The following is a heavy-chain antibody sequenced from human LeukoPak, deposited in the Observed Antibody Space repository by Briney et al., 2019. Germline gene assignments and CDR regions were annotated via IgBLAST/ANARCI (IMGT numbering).Heavy chain of an antibody. CDR1: GFAFNKYW. CDR3: VRHGDTDSCLAN. Sequence: GGSLRLSCAASGFAFNKYWVHWVRQVPGKGLVWVSRINGDGSSTMYADSVKGRFIISRDNAKSSLYLQMNDLRAEDTAVYYCVRHGDTDSCLANWGQGTLVTVSS. J-gene: IGHJ4*02. D-gene: IGHD2-2*01. V-gene: IGHV3-74*03. CDR2: INGDGSST.